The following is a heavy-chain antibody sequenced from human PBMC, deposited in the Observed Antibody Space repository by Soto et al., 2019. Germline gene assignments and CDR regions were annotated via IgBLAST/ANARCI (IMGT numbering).Heavy chain of an antibody. D-gene: IGHD3-9*01. Sequence: PXGSLRLNCAASGFTFSSYGMDWVRQAPGKGLDWVAVISYDGSNKYYADSVKGRFTISRDNSKNTLYLQMNSLRAEDTAVYYCAKGSKNIFLYYYGMDVWAQGTTVTVPS. CDR2: ISYDGSNK. J-gene: IGHJ6*02. V-gene: IGHV3-30*18. CDR1: GFTFSSYG. CDR3: AKGSKNIFLYYYGMDV.